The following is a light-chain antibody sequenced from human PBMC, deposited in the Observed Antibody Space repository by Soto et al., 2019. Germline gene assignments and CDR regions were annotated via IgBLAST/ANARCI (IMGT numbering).Light chain of an antibody. CDR2: GAS. V-gene: IGKV3-15*01. CDR3: QKYNNWPWT. J-gene: IGKJ1*01. Sequence: EIVMTQSPATLSVSPGERATLSCRASQSVSSNLAWYQQKPGQAPSLLIYGASTRATGIAARFSGSGSGTEFTLSISSLQSEDFAVYYCQKYNNWPWTFGQGTKV. CDR1: QSVSSN.